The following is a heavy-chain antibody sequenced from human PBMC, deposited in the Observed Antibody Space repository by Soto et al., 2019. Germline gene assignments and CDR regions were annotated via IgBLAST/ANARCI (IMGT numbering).Heavy chain of an antibody. D-gene: IGHD5-12*01. V-gene: IGHV4-59*01. CDR3: ARGDGYKFFYFDY. Sequence: LSLTCTVSGGSISSYYWSWIRQPPGKGLEWIGYIYYSGSTNYNPSLKSRVTISVDTSKNQFSLKLSSVTAADTAVYYCARGDGYKFFYFDYWGQGTLVTVSS. CDR2: IYYSGST. J-gene: IGHJ4*02. CDR1: GGSISSYY.